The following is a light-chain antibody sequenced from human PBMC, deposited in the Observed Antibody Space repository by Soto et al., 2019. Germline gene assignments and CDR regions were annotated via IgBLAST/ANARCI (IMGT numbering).Light chain of an antibody. V-gene: IGLV2-18*02. CDR1: SSDVANYNR. CDR3: SSYTSSNTYV. J-gene: IGLJ1*01. Sequence: QSALTQPPSVSGSPGQSVTISCTGTSSDVANYNRVSWYQQPPGTAPXLMIXEVXXXXXXXPDRFXGSKSGXTXSXTIXGXXXXXXXXYYCSSYTSSNTYVFGTGTKVTVL. CDR2: EVX.